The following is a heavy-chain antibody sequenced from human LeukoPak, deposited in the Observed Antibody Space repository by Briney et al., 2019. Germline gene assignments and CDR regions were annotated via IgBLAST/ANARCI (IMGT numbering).Heavy chain of an antibody. V-gene: IGHV3-21*01. CDR2: ISSSSSYI. CDR3: ARGAYYYYYMDV. Sequence: GGSLRLSCAASGFTFSSYSMNWVRQAPGKGLEWVSSISSSSSYIYYADSVKGRFTISRDNAKNSLYLQMNSLRAEDTAVYFCARGAYYYYYMDVWGKGTTVTVSS. J-gene: IGHJ6*03. CDR1: GFTFSSYS.